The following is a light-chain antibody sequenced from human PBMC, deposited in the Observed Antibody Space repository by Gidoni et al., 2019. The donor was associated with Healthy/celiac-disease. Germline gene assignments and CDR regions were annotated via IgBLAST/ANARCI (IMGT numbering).Light chain of an antibody. V-gene: IGKV1-39*01. J-gene: IGKJ1*01. CDR1: QSISSY. CDR3: QQGYSTTWT. Sequence: DIQMTPSPSSLSASVGDRVTITCRASQSISSYVNWYQQKPGKAPKLLIYAASSLQSGVPSRFSGSGSGTDFTLTISSLQPEDFATYYCQQGYSTTWTFGQGTKVEIK. CDR2: AAS.